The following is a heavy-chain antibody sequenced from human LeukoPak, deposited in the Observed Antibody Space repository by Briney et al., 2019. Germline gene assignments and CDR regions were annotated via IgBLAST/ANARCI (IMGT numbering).Heavy chain of an antibody. CDR1: GGSINSYY. CDR3: ARMYSSSWYSGPNWFDP. Sequence: SETLSLTCTVSGGSINSYYWSWIRQPPGQGLEWIGYIYHSGSTNYNPSLKSRVTISVDTSKNQFSLKLGSVTAADTAVYYCARMYSSSWYSGPNWFDPWGQGTLVTVSS. CDR2: IYHSGST. J-gene: IGHJ5*02. D-gene: IGHD6-13*01. V-gene: IGHV4-59*01.